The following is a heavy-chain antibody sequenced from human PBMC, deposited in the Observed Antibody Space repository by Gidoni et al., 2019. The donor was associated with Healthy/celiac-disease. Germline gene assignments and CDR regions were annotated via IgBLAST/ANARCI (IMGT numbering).Heavy chain of an antibody. Sequence: EVQLLESGGGLVQPGGSLRLSCAASGFPFSSYAMSWVRQAPGKGLEWVSAISGSGGSTYYADSVKGRFTISRDNSKNTLYLQMNSLRAEDTAVYYCAHHQRFYGDYLEYFQHWGQGTLVTVSS. CDR3: AHHQRFYGDYLEYFQH. D-gene: IGHD4-17*01. CDR2: ISGSGGST. J-gene: IGHJ1*01. V-gene: IGHV3-23*01. CDR1: GFPFSSYA.